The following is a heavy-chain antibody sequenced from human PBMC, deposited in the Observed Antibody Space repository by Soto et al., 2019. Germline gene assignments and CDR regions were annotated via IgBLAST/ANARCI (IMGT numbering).Heavy chain of an antibody. V-gene: IGHV3-23*01. D-gene: IGHD6-13*01. CDR3: AKENGYSSSWFEFDY. CDR2: ISGSGGST. CDR1: GFTFSSYA. Sequence: EVQLLESGGGLVQPGGSLRLSCAASGFTFSSYAMSWVRQAPGMGLEWVSAISGSGGSTYYADSVKGRFTISGDNSKNTLYLQMNGRRAEDTAVDYCAKENGYSSSWFEFDYWGQGTLVTVSS. J-gene: IGHJ4*02.